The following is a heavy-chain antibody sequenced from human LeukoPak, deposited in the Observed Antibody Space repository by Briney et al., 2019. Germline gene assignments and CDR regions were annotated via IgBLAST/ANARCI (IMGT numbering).Heavy chain of an antibody. J-gene: IGHJ4*02. Sequence: GGSLRLSCEASGFTFNRFEMNWVRQAPGKGRKWISYSAESVGYISYADSVKDRFTASIDNAEYFLYLQMNSLRVADKAVYFCVRGYSSGAHFDCWGQGALVIVSS. D-gene: IGHD1-1*01. V-gene: IGHV3-48*03. CDR3: VRGYSSGAHFDC. CDR2: SAESVGYI. CDR1: GFTFNRFE.